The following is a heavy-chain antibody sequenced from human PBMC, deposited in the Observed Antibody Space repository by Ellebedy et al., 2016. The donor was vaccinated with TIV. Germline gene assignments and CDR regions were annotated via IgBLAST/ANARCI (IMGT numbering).Heavy chain of an antibody. V-gene: IGHV3-74*01. D-gene: IGHD3-3*01. CDR2: MDSGGSTT. CDR1: GFTFSSYW. Sequence: GGSLRLXXAASGFTFSSYWMHWVRQAPGKGLVWVSRMDSGGSTTDYADSVKGRFTVSRDNSKNTASLYMSSLRAEDTAVFYCARPFGVDSNTEHLQYWGQGTLVTVSS. J-gene: IGHJ1*01. CDR3: ARPFGVDSNTEHLQY.